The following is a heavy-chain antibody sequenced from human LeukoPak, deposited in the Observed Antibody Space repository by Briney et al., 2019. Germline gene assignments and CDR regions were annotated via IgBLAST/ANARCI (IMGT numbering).Heavy chain of an antibody. V-gene: IGHV7-4-1*02. J-gene: IGHJ5*02. CDR1: GYTFTSYA. Sequence: ASVKVSCKASGYTFTSYAMNWVRQAPGQGLEWMGWINTNTGNPTYAQGFTGRFVFSLDTSVSTAYLQISSLKAEDTAVYYCARDIPPALSSIAARRPLGNWFDPWGQGTLVTVSS. D-gene: IGHD6-6*01. CDR2: INTNTGNP. CDR3: ARDIPPALSSIAARRPLGNWFDP.